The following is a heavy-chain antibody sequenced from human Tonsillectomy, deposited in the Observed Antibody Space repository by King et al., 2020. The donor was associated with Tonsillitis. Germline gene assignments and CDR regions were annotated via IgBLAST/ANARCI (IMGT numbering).Heavy chain of an antibody. CDR1: GNTFTGYY. Sequence: VQLVESGAEVKQPGASVKVSCKASGNTFTGYYMHWVRQAPGQGLEWMGRINPNSGGTNYAQKFQGRVTMTRDTSIRTAYMELSRLRSDDTAVYYCASRGVVRGVITRPDYWGQGTLVTVSS. CDR3: ASRGVVRGVITRPDY. D-gene: IGHD3-10*01. J-gene: IGHJ4*02. CDR2: INPNSGGT. V-gene: IGHV1-2*06.